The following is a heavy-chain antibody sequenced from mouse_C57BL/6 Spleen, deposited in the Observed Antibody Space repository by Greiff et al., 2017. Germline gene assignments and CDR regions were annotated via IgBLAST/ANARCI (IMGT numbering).Heavy chain of an antibody. J-gene: IGHJ3*01. CDR2: INTNYGNT. D-gene: IGHD2-1*01. Sequence: VQLQQSGPELVKPGASVKISCKASGYSFTDYNMNWVKQSNGKSLEWIGVINTNYGNTSYKQKFKGKATLSVEQSSRTAYMQLNSLTAEDSAVYYCARSYYCGNTWFAYWGQGTLVTVSA. CDR1: GYSFTDYN. CDR3: ARSYYCGNTWFAY. V-gene: IGHV1-39*01.